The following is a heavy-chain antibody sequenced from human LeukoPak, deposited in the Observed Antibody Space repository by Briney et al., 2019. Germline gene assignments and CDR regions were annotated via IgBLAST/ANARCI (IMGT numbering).Heavy chain of an antibody. CDR2: INPNSGGT. CDR3: ARDHEYYDSSGYYFGY. V-gene: IGHV1-2*06. D-gene: IGHD3-22*01. CDR1: GYTFTGYY. Sequence: ASVEVSCKASGYTFTGYYMHWVRQAPGQGLEWMGRINPNSGGTNYAQKFQGRVTMTRDTSISTAYMELSRLRSDDTAVYYCARDHEYYDSSGYYFGYWGQGTLVTVSS. J-gene: IGHJ4*02.